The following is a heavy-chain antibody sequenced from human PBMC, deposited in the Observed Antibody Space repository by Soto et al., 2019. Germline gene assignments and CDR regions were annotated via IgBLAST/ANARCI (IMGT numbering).Heavy chain of an antibody. CDR3: AGTTGTPGFVSY. Sequence: SETLSLTCTVSGGSISSYYWSWIRQPPGKGLEWIGYIYYSGSTNYNPSLKSRVTISVDTSKNQFSLKLSSVTAADTAVYYCAGTTGTPGFVSYWGQGTLVTVSS. J-gene: IGHJ4*02. V-gene: IGHV4-59*01. CDR1: GGSISSYY. CDR2: IYYSGST. D-gene: IGHD1-1*01.